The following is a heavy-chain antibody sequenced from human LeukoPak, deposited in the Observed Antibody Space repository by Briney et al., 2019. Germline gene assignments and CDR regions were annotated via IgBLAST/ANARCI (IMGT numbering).Heavy chain of an antibody. J-gene: IGHJ3*02. CDR1: GYSFTSYW. D-gene: IGHD6-19*01. CDR3: ARGGAVAGPDDAFDI. V-gene: IGHV5-51*01. CDR2: IYPGDSDT. Sequence: GESLEISCKGSGYSFTSYWIGWVRQMPGKGLEWMGIIYPGDSDTRYSPSFQGQVTISADKSISTAYLQWSSLKASDTAMYYCARGGAVAGPDDAFDIWGQGTMVTVSS.